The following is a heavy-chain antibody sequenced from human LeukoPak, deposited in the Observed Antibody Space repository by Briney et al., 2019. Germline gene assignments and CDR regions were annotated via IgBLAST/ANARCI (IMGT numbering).Heavy chain of an antibody. CDR2: ISSSSSYI. J-gene: IGHJ4*02. CDR1: GFTFGSYS. V-gene: IGHV3-21*01. CDR3: ATSTLYDFWSGYLFDY. D-gene: IGHD3-3*01. Sequence: GGSLRLSCAASGFTFGSYSMNWVRQAPGKGLEWVSSISSSSSYIYYADSVKGRFTISRDNAKNSLYLQMNSLRAEDTAVYYCATSTLYDFWSGYLFDYWGQGTLVTVSS.